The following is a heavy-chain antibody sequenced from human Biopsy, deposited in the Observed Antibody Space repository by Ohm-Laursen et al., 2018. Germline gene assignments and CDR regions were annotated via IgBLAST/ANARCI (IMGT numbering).Heavy chain of an antibody. CDR1: GLTFSRYS. V-gene: IGHV3-21*01. CDR2: ISSSSNFI. J-gene: IGHJ6*02. D-gene: IGHD2-2*01. CDR3: ARVLLPAAAVHYGMDV. Sequence: SLRLSCAASGLTFSRYSMYWVRQAPGKGLEWVSSISSSSNFIYYGDSVEGRFTISRDNAKNSLYLQMNSLRAEDTAVYYCARVLLPAAAVHYGMDVWGQGTTVTVSS.